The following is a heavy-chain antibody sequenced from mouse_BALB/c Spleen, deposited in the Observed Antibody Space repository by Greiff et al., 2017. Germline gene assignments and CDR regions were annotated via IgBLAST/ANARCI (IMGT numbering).Heavy chain of an antibody. Sequence: DVQLVESGGGLVQPGGSRKLSCAASGFTFSSFGMHWVRQAPEKGLEWVAYISSGSSTIYYADTVKGRFTISRDNPKNTLFLQMTSLRSEDTAMYYCGLRGAMDYWGQGTSVTVSA. J-gene: IGHJ4*01. V-gene: IGHV5-17*02. D-gene: IGHD2-4*01. CDR1: GFTFSSFG. CDR2: ISSGSSTI. CDR3: GLRGAMDY.